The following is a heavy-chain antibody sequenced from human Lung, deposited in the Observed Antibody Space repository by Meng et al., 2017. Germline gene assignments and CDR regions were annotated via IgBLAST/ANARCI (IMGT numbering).Heavy chain of an antibody. CDR2: ISSNGGTT. J-gene: IGHJ4*02. V-gene: IGHV3-23*01. CDR3: AKHSSGYYQSFDS. D-gene: IGHD3-22*01. Sequence: GGSLRLSCAASGFTFSSYSMNWVRQAPGKGLEWVSVISSNGGTTVYADSAKGRFTISRDNSKNTLYLQLNSLRADDTAVFYCAKHSSGYYQSFDSWGQGTLVTVSS. CDR1: GFTFSSYS.